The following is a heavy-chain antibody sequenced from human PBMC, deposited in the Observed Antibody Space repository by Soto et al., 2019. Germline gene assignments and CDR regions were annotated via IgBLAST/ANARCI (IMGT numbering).Heavy chain of an antibody. Sequence: QLQLQESGPGLVKPSETLSLTCTVSGGSISSSSYYWGWIRQPPGKGLEWIGSIYYSGSTYYNPPLKGRVTLPVDSSKNQFSLKLSSVTAADTAVYYCARLAHYYDSSGPPNWFDPWGQGTLVTVSS. J-gene: IGHJ5*02. D-gene: IGHD3-22*01. CDR1: GGSISSSSYY. V-gene: IGHV4-39*01. CDR3: ARLAHYYDSSGPPNWFDP. CDR2: IYYSGST.